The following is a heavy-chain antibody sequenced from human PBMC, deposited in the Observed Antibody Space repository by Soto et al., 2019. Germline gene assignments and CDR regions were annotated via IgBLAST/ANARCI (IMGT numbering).Heavy chain of an antibody. CDR3: ARDRAAGGNSVYFDY. J-gene: IGHJ4*02. CDR1: GGSISSGDYY. D-gene: IGHD2-21*02. Sequence: PSETLSLTCSVSGGSISSGDYYWSWIRQPPGKGLEWIGYIYYTGSTYYNPSLRSRLRLSVDTSKNQFSLRLSSVTAADTAVYYCARDRAAGGNSVYFDYWGQVILVTVSS. V-gene: IGHV4-30-4*01. CDR2: IYYTGST.